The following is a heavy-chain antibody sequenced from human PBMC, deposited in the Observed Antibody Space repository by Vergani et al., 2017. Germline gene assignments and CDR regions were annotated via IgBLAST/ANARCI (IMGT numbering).Heavy chain of an antibody. CDR2: IYYSGST. Sequence: QVQLQESGPGLVKPSETLSLTCTVSGGSISSYYWSWIRQPPGKGLEWIWYIYYSGSTNYNPSLKSRVTISVDTSKNQFSLKLSSVTAADTAVYYCARMWWDGYGDYGXLDYWGQGTLVTVSS. CDR1: GGSISSYY. V-gene: IGHV4-59*01. J-gene: IGHJ4*02. D-gene: IGHD4-17*01. CDR3: ARMWWDGYGDYGXLDY.